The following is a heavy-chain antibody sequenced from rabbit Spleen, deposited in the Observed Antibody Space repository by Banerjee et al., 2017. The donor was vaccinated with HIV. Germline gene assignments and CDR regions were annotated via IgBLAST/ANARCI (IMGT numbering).Heavy chain of an antibody. J-gene: IGHJ4*01. V-gene: IGHV1S40*01. CDR2: TAGGRSAFT. CDR3: ARDLAGVIGWNFYL. D-gene: IGHD4-1*01. CDR1: GFSFSSNDY. Sequence: QSLEESGGGLVQPEGSLTLTCTTSGFSFSSNDYICWVRQAPGKGLEWIACTAGGRSAFTYYASWAKGRFTISKTSSTTVTLQMTSLTAADTATYFCARDLAGVIGWNFYLWGPGTLVTVS.